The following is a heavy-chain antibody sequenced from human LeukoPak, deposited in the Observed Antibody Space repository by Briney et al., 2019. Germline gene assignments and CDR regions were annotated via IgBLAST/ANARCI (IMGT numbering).Heavy chain of an antibody. CDR3: ARRGDNYGSPFDY. CDR1: GFTVSTNY. J-gene: IGHJ4*02. CDR2: IYSGGNT. V-gene: IGHV3-53*01. D-gene: IGHD5-18*01. Sequence: PGGSLRLSCAVSGFTVSTNYMNWVRQAPGKGLEWVSLIYSGGNTDYADSVKGRFTISRDNSKNTLYLQMNSLRAADTAVYYCARRGDNYGSPFDYWGQGTLVTVSS.